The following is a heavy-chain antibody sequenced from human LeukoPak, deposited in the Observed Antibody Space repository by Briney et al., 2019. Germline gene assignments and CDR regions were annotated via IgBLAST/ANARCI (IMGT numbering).Heavy chain of an antibody. CDR2: IYYSGST. D-gene: IGHD3-3*01. J-gene: IGHJ6*02. CDR1: GGSISSSNW. Sequence: SETLSLTCAVSGGSISSSNWWSWVRQPPGKGLEWIGSIYYSGSTYYNPSLKSRVTISVDTSKNQFSLKLSSVTAADTAVYYCASFGVGFWSGYREDVWGQGTTVTVSS. CDR3: ASFGVGFWSGYREDV. V-gene: IGHV4-39*01.